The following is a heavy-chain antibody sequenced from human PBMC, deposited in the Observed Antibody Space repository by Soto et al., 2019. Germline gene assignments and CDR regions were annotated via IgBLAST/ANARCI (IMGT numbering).Heavy chain of an antibody. V-gene: IGHV3-48*02. CDR3: ARDCGKGYGMDV. CDR2: ISSRSSTI. Sequence: VQLVESGGGLVQPGGSLRLSCAASGFSFSNYNMNWVRQAPGKGLEWVSYISSRSSTIYYADSVKGRFTISRDNAKNSLDLQMNSLRDEDTAVYYCARDCGKGYGMDVWGPGTKVTVSS. J-gene: IGHJ6*02. CDR1: GFSFSNYN.